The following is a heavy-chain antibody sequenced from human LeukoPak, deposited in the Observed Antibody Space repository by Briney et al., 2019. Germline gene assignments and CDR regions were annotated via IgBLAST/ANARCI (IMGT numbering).Heavy chain of an antibody. CDR1: GFTFSRYW. CDR2: IKSDGST. CDR3: ARAPAEIGGYYPEYFRH. Sequence: GGSLRLSCAASGFTFSRYWMHWVRQAPGKGLVWVSRIKSDGSTNYADSVKGRFTISRDNAKKTVSLQMNSLRAEDTGVYYCARAPAEIGGYYPEYFRHWGQGTLVTVSS. V-gene: IGHV3-74*01. J-gene: IGHJ1*01. D-gene: IGHD3-22*01.